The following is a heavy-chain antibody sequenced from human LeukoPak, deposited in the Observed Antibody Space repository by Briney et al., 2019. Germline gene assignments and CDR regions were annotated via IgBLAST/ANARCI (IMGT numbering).Heavy chain of an antibody. J-gene: IGHJ4*02. CDR2: INPSGGST. V-gene: IGHV1-46*01. CDR1: GYTFTSYY. Sequence: ASVKVSCKASGYTFTSYYMHWVRQAPGQGLEWMGIINPSGGSTSYAQKFQGRVTMTRDTSTSTVYMELGSLRSEDTAVYYCARDPPYYDILTGTLEDYWGQGTLVTVSS. CDR3: ARDPPYYDILTGTLEDY. D-gene: IGHD3-9*01.